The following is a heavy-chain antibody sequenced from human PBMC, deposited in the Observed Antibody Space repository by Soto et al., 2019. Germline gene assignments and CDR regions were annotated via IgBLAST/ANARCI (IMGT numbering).Heavy chain of an antibody. CDR2: IYWNDDK. D-gene: IGHD5-12*01. V-gene: IGHV2-5*01. CDR3: AASNVDIVATIGAFDY. CDR1: GFSLSTSGVG. Sequence: SGPTLVKPTQTLTLTCTFSGFSLSTSGVGVGWIRQPPGKALEWLALIYWNDDKRYSPSLKSRLTITKDNSKNQVVLTMTNMDPVDTATYYCAASNVDIVATIGAFDYWGQGTLVTVSS. J-gene: IGHJ4*02.